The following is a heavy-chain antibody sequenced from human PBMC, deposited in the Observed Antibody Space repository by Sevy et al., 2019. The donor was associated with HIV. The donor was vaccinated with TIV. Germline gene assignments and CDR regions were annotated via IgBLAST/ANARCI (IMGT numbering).Heavy chain of an antibody. Sequence: ASVKVSCKTSGYNFNGYYIHWVRQAPGQGLEWMGWSSPYSDGTNYSQRFQGRVTLTRDTSISTAYMELRSLRSDDTAVYYCTTVRVYQPPSWGQRTLVTVSS. CDR3: TTVRVYQPPS. CDR2: SSPYSDGT. CDR1: GYNFNGYY. V-gene: IGHV1-2*02. J-gene: IGHJ5*02. D-gene: IGHD2-8*01.